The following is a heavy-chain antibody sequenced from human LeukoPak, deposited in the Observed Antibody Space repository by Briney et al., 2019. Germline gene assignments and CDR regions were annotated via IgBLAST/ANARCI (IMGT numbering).Heavy chain of an antibody. CDR1: GFTFSSYA. V-gene: IGHV3-30-3*01. CDR2: ISYDGSNK. D-gene: IGHD2-2*01. CDR3: ARSRVPAAMPDY. J-gene: IGHJ4*02. Sequence: QTGGSLRLSCAASGFTFSSYAMHWVRQAPGKGLEWVAVISYDGSNKYYADSVKGRFTISRDNSKNTLYLQMNSLRAEDTAVYYCARSRVPAAMPDYWGQGTLVTVSS.